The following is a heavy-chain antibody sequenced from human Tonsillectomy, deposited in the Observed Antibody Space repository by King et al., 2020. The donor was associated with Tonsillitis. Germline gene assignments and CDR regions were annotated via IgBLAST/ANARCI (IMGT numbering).Heavy chain of an antibody. J-gene: IGHJ5*02. CDR3: LGGYDFWSGSSGSNWFDP. CDR1: GFTLSSFA. Sequence: VQLVESGGGLVQPGGSLRLSCSASGFTLSSFAMHWVRQAPGKGLEYVSSISSNGGSTHYADSVKGRFTVSRDNSKNTVYLQMSSLRSEDTAVYHCLGGYDFWSGSSGSNWFDPWGQGPLVTVSS. CDR2: ISSNGGST. D-gene: IGHD3-3*01. V-gene: IGHV3-64D*06.